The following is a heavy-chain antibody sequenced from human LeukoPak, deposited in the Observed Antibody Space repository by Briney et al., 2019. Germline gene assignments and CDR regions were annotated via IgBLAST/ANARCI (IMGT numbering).Heavy chain of an antibody. CDR1: GFTFSSYS. V-gene: IGHV3-48*01. D-gene: IGHD4-11*01. J-gene: IGHJ5*02. CDR2: ISSSSSTI. Sequence: GGSVRLSCAASGFTFSSYSMNWVRQAPAKGLEWVSYISSSSSTIYYADSVKGRFTISRDNAKNSLYLQMNSLRAEDTAVYYCARDQTVTTLNWFDPWGQGTLVTVSS. CDR3: ARDQTVTTLNWFDP.